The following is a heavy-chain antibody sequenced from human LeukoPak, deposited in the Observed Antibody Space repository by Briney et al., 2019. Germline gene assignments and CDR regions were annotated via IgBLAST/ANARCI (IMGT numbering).Heavy chain of an antibody. D-gene: IGHD2-8*01. CDR3: VRVSTNGLSNWFDP. CDR2: IFYSGST. CDR1: GGSISSYY. V-gene: IGHV4-59*01. J-gene: IGHJ5*02. Sequence: SETLSLTCTVSGGSISSYYWSWIRQPPGKTLEWIGYIFYSGSTNYNPSLKSRVTISVDMSKNQFSLKLSSMTAADTAVYYCVRVSTNGLSNWFDPWGQGTLVTVFS.